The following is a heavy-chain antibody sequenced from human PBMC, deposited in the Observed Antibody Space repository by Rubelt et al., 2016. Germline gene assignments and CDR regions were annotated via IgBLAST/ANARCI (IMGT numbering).Heavy chain of an antibody. D-gene: IGHD3-16*01. V-gene: IGHV4-34*01. CDR3: ARVTLGGVPASFDY. J-gene: IGHJ4*02. CDR2: IYYSGST. CDR1: GGSFSGYY. Sequence: QVQLQQWGAGLLKPSETLSLTCAVYGGSFSGYYWSWIRQPPGKGLEWIGYIYYSGSTNYNPFLKSLVTISVDTSTNQFSLKLSSVTAADTAVYYCARVTLGGVPASFDYWGQGTLVTVSS.